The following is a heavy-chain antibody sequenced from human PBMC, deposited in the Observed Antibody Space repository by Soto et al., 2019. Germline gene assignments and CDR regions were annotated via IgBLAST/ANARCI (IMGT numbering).Heavy chain of an antibody. CDR1: GLTLSDHY. CDR2: SRDKPQGYST. CDR3: VRATYFSDSSGYTRCLDY. J-gene: IGHJ4*02. Sequence: GGSLRLSCAGSGLTLSDHYIDWVRQAPGKGLEWVGRSRDKPQGYSTAYAASVKGRFTTSRDESKNSAYLQMNSLKTEDTAVYYCVRATYFSDSSGYTRCLDYWGQGTLVTVSS. D-gene: IGHD3-22*01. V-gene: IGHV3-72*01.